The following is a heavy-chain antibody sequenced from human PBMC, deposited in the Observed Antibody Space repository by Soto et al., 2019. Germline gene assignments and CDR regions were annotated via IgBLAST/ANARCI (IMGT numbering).Heavy chain of an antibody. CDR1: GYAFTTYG. Sequence: QVHLVQSGAEVKKPGASVKVSCKGSGYAFTTYGITWVRQAPGQGLEWMGWISAHNGNTNYAQKLQGRVTVTRDTXXXXXXXXXXXXXXXXXXXXXXXXXXXXXYXGQGALVT. CDR2: ISAHNGNT. CDR3: XXXXXXXY. J-gene: IGHJ4*02. V-gene: IGHV1-18*01.